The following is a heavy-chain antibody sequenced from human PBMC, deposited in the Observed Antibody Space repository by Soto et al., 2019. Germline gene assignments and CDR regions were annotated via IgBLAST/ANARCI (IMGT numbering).Heavy chain of an antibody. CDR3: ARGYFDTSAYCFRGLDY. D-gene: IGHD3-22*01. CDR2: FYYSGST. Sequence: QVQLQESGPGLVKPSETLSLTCTVSGGSVSSGTSYWSWIRQPPGMGLEWIGYFYYSGSTNYNPSLRSRVTISVDTSKDQFSLKLTSVTAADTAVYYCARGYFDTSAYCFRGLDYWGQGTLVTVSS. J-gene: IGHJ4*02. V-gene: IGHV4-61*01. CDR1: GGSVSSGTSY.